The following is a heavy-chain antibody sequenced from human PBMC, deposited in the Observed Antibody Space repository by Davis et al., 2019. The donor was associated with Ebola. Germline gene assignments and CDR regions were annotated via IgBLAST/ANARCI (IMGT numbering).Heavy chain of an antibody. V-gene: IGHV4-39*01. CDR2: INHSGST. Sequence: MPSETLSLTCTVSGGSISSGGYYWSWIRQPPGKGLEWIGEINHSGSTNYNPSLKSRVTISVDTSKNQFSLKLSSVTAADTAVYYCARLRYDLHGMDVWGQGTTVTVSS. CDR3: ARLRYDLHGMDV. CDR1: GGSISSGGYY. J-gene: IGHJ6*02. D-gene: IGHD3-3*01.